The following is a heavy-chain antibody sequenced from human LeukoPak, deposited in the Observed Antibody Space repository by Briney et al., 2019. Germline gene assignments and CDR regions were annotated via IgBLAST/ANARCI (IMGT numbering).Heavy chain of an antibody. Sequence: ASVKVSCKASGYTFTSYDINWVRQATGQGLEWMGIINPSGGSTSYAQKFQGRVTMTRDTSTSTVYMELSSLRSEDTAVYYCARGQDCSGGSCYNFDYWGQGTLVTVSS. CDR1: GYTFTSYD. V-gene: IGHV1-46*01. D-gene: IGHD2-15*01. CDR3: ARGQDCSGGSCYNFDY. CDR2: INPSGGST. J-gene: IGHJ4*02.